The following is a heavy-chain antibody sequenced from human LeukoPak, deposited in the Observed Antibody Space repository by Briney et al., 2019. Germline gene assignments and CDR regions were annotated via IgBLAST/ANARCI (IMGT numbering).Heavy chain of an antibody. V-gene: IGHV5-51*01. CDR1: GYSFTGYW. D-gene: IGHD3-10*01. J-gene: IGHJ4*02. Sequence: GESLKISCKGSGYSFTGYWIGWVRQMRAKGLEWMGIIYPVDSDSRYSPSFQGQVTISADKSISTAYLQWSSLKASDTAMYYCARHLWFGELLSPFDYWGQGTLVTVSS. CDR3: ARHLWFGELLSPFDY. CDR2: IYPVDSDS.